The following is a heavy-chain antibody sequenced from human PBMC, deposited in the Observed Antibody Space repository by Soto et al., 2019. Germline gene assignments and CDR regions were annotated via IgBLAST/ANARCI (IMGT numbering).Heavy chain of an antibody. J-gene: IGHJ6*02. CDR3: AREGGDYGNYYYGMDV. V-gene: IGHV6-1*01. Sequence: PSQTLSLTCAISMDSVSSNSASWNWIRQSPSRGLEWLGRTYYRSKWYTDYAVSVKSRITINPDTSKNQFSLHLNSVTPEDSAVYYCAREGGDYGNYYYGMDVWGQGTTVTVSS. D-gene: IGHD4-17*01. CDR1: MDSVSSNSAS. CDR2: TYYRSKWYT.